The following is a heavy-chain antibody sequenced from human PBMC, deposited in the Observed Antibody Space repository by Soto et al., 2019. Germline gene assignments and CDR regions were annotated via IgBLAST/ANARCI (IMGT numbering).Heavy chain of an antibody. Sequence: GGSLRLSCAASGFTFSSYGMHWVRQAPGKGLEWVAVISYDGSNKYYADSVKGRFTISRDNSKNTLYLQMNSLRAEDTAVYYCAKEISGYYYYYGMDVWGQGTTVTVSS. CDR2: ISYDGSNK. CDR1: GFTFSSYG. D-gene: IGHD6-25*01. CDR3: AKEISGYYYYYGMDV. J-gene: IGHJ6*02. V-gene: IGHV3-30*18.